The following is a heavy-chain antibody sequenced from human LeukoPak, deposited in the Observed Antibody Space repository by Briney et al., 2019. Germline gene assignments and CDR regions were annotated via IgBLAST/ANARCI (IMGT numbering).Heavy chain of an antibody. V-gene: IGHV3-23*01. CDR1: GFSFSSYA. CDR2: MSSSDDGR. J-gene: IGHJ4*02. Sequence: PGGSLRLSCATSGFSFSSYAMSWVRQAPGKGLEWVSAMSSSDDGRYYAASVRGRFTISRDTSRSTLYLQMNSLRAEDTAVYYCARSSRELRGYAPWEVMPPFDYWGQGTLVTVSS. CDR3: ARSSRELRGYAPWEVMPPFDY. D-gene: IGHD4-23*01.